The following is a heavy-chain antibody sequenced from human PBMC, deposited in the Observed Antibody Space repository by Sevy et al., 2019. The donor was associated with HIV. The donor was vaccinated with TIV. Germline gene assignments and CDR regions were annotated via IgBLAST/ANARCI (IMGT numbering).Heavy chain of an antibody. D-gene: IGHD3-10*01. J-gene: IGHJ4*02. V-gene: IGHV3-53*01. CDR2: IYSGGGT. CDR3: ARSYRGVKAYSFDN. Sequence: GGSLRLSCAASGFSVTSNYITWVRQVPGKGLEWVSIIYSGGGTYYADTVKGRFSSSRDTSKNTIYLQMNSLRDEDTAIYYCARSYRGVKAYSFDNWGQGTPVTVSS. CDR1: GFSVTSNY.